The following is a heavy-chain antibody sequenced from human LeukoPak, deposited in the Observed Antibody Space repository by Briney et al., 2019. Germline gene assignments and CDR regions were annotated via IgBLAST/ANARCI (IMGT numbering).Heavy chain of an antibody. D-gene: IGHD1-1*01. J-gene: IGHJ4*02. V-gene: IGHV6-1*01. CDR3: ARHGPCWYSQFDY. CDR2: TYYRSKCYN. CDR1: GDSVSSNSAA. Sequence: QTLSLTCAMSGDSVSSNSAAWNCIRQSPSRGLEWLGRTYYRSKCYNDYAVSVKSRITINPDTSKNQFSLQLNSVTPEDTAVYYCARHGPCWYSQFDYWGQGTLVTVSS.